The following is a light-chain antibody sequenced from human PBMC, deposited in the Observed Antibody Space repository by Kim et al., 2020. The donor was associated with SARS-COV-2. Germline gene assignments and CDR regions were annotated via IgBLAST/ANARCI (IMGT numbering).Light chain of an antibody. V-gene: IGKV1-27*01. CDR3: QKCDSAPWT. Sequence: ASVGHRVPITCQASQDISNYLARFQLKPGKAPKLLIYAASALQPGVPSRFSGSGSGTDFTLTVTSLQPEDVATYYCQKCDSAPWTFGQGTKVDIK. J-gene: IGKJ1*01. CDR2: AAS. CDR1: QDISNY.